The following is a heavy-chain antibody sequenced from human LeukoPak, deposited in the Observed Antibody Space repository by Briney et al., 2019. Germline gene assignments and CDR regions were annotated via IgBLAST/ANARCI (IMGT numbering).Heavy chain of an antibody. J-gene: IGHJ6*02. CDR2: ISAYNGNT. Sequence: ASVKVSCKASGYTFTGYYMHWVRQAPGQGLEWMGWISAYNGNTNYAQKLQGRVTMTTDTSTSTAYMELRSLRSDDTAVYYCARDKRSSTKLYYYGMDVWGQGTTVTVSS. D-gene: IGHD2-2*01. CDR1: GYTFTGYY. V-gene: IGHV1-18*04. CDR3: ARDKRSSTKLYYYGMDV.